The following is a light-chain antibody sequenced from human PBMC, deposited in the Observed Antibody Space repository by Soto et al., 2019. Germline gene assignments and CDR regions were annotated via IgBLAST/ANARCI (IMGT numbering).Light chain of an antibody. Sequence: DIVMTQSPDSLAVSLGERATINCKSSQSVFYSSNNQNYLAWYQQKPGQPPKLLIYWASIRESGVPDRFSGSASGTDFPLTISSLQAEDVAVYYCQQYYDVPFTFGPGTKVDIK. CDR3: QQYYDVPFT. CDR1: QSVFYSSNNQNY. CDR2: WAS. J-gene: IGKJ3*01. V-gene: IGKV4-1*01.